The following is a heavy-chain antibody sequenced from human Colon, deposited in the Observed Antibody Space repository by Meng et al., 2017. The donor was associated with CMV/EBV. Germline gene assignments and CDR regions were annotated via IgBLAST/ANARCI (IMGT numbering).Heavy chain of an antibody. CDR2: IKSKTDGGTT. J-gene: IGHJ4*02. CDR1: GFTFSNAW. CDR3: TTELPPYCSGGSCYSESTPFDY. Sequence: GESLKISCAASGFTFSNAWMSWVRQAPGKGLEWVGRIKSKTDGGTTDYAAPVKGRFTISRDDSKNTLYLQMNSLKTEDTAVYYCTTELPPYCSGGSCYSESTPFDYWGQGTPVTVSS. D-gene: IGHD2-15*01. V-gene: IGHV3-15*01.